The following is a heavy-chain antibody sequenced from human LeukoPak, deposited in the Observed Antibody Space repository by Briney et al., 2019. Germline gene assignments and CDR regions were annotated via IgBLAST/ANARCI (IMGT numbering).Heavy chain of an antibody. J-gene: IGHJ2*01. CDR2: INPNSGDT. V-gene: IGHV1-2*02. D-gene: IGHD5/OR15-5a*01. CDR1: GYTFTGSF. Sequence: ASVKVSCKASGYTFTGSFIHWVRQAPGQGLEWMGWINPNSGDTNCTQRFQGRVTMTRDTSVNTAFMELSRLRSDDTAVYYCARDLGVGYNVYGLMLNWYLDLWGRGTPVTVSS. CDR3: ARDLGVGYNVYGLMLNWYLDL.